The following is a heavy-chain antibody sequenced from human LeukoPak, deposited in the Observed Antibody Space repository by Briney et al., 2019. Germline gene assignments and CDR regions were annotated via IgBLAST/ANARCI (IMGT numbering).Heavy chain of an antibody. CDR2: ISGSGGST. CDR3: ANLYQLTNFDY. D-gene: IGHD2-2*01. CDR1: GFTFSSHA. V-gene: IGHV3-23*01. Sequence: GGSLRLSCAASGFTFSSHAMSWVRQAPGKGLEWVSAISGSGGSTYYADSVKGRFTISRDNSRNTLYLQMNSLRAEDTAVYYCANLYQLTNFDYWGQGTLVTVSS. J-gene: IGHJ4*02.